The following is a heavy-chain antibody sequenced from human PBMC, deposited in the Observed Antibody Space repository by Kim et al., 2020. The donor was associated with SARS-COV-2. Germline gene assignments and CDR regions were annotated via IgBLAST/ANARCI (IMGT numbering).Heavy chain of an antibody. V-gene: IGHV3-23*01. Sequence: GGSLRLSCTASGFTFSSNAMSWVRQAPGKGLEWVSCIDPTGVNTFYADSVKGRFTVSRDNSKNTLYLQMNSLRAEDTALFYCVKGGRTHLLDVWGQGTTVTVSS. CDR3: VKGGRTHLLDV. CDR1: GFTFSSNA. J-gene: IGHJ6*02. CDR2: IDPTGVNT.